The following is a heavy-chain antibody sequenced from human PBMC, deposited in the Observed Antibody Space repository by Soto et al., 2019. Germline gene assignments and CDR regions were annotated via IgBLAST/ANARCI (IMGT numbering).Heavy chain of an antibody. Sequence: GGSLRLSCAASGFTFSSYAMSWVRQAPGKGLEWVSAISGSGGSTYYADSVKGRFTISRDNSKNTLCLQMNSLRAEDTAVYYCAKASQGELHFDYWGQGTLVTVSS. CDR2: ISGSGGST. D-gene: IGHD1-26*01. CDR3: AKASQGELHFDY. CDR1: GFTFSSYA. J-gene: IGHJ4*02. V-gene: IGHV3-23*01.